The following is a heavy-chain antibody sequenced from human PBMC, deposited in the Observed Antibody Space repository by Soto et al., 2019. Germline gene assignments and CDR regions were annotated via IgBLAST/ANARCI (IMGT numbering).Heavy chain of an antibody. V-gene: IGHV4-39*01. CDR2: IYYSGST. CDR3: ARLTGVRGVTTKYYFDY. CDR1: GGSISSSSYY. D-gene: IGHD3-10*01. Sequence: QLQLQESGPGLVKPSETLSLTCTVSGGSISSSSYYWGWIRQPPGKGLEWIGSIYYSGSTYYNPSLKSRVTISVDTSKNQFSLKLSSVTAADTAVYYCARLTGVRGVTTKYYFDYWGQGTLVTVSS. J-gene: IGHJ4*02.